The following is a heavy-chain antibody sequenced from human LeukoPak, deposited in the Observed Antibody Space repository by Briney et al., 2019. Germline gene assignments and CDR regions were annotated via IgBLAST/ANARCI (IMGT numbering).Heavy chain of an antibody. Sequence: GRSLRLSCAASGFTFDDYAMHWVWQAPGKGLEWVSGISWNSGSIGYADSVKGRFTISRDNAKNSLYLQMNSLRAEDTALYYCAKDRYGSGSFLDYWGQGTLVTVSS. J-gene: IGHJ4*02. CDR1: GFTFDDYA. D-gene: IGHD3-10*01. CDR3: AKDRYGSGSFLDY. CDR2: ISWNSGSI. V-gene: IGHV3-9*01.